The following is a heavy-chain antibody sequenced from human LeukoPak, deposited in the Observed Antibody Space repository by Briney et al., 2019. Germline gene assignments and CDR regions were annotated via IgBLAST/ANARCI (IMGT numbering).Heavy chain of an antibody. CDR1: GGFINTYY. Sequence: SETLSLTCTVSGGFINTYYWNWIRQPPGKGLEWIGYIYYSGSTNYNSSLKSRVTISVDTSKNQFSLKLSSVTAADTAVYYCARGRRHYDSSGYYRGYWYFDLWGRGTLVTVSS. D-gene: IGHD3-22*01. J-gene: IGHJ2*01. V-gene: IGHV4-59*01. CDR2: IYYSGST. CDR3: ARGRRHYDSSGYYRGYWYFDL.